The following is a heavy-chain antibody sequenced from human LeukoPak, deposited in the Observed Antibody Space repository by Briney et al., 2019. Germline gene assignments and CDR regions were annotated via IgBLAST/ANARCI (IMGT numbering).Heavy chain of an antibody. CDR1: GFTFSSYA. V-gene: IGHV3-23*01. CDR3: ARDREQLAPYYYYYGMDV. D-gene: IGHD6-13*01. J-gene: IGHJ6*02. CDR2: ISGSGGST. Sequence: GGSLRLSCAASGFTFSSYAMSWVRQAPGKGLEWVSAISGSGGSTYYADSVKGRFTISRDNSKNTLYLQMNSLRAEDTAVYYCARDREQLAPYYYYYGMDVWGQGTTVTVSS.